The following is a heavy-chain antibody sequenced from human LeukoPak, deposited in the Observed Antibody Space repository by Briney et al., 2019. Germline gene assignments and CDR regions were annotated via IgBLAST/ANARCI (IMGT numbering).Heavy chain of an antibody. CDR3: ARGIAVAGRSPDYFDY. D-gene: IGHD6-19*01. CDR1: GDSVTNYY. Sequence: SETLSLTCTVSGDSVTNYYWSWVRQPPGKGLQWIGYMSYSESTNYSPSLKSRVTISIDTSKNQFSLRLNSVTATDTAVHYCARGIAVAGRSPDYFDYWGQGALVTVSS. V-gene: IGHV4-59*02. J-gene: IGHJ4*02. CDR2: MSYSEST.